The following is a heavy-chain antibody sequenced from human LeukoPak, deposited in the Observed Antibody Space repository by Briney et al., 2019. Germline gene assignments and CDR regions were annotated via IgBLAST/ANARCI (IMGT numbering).Heavy chain of an antibody. J-gene: IGHJ4*02. CDR3: AKDPYLRDFWSGYFDY. CDR2: ISASGSAT. D-gene: IGHD3-3*01. Sequence: GGSLRLSCAASGFIFSNYGMNWVRQAPGKGLEWVAAISASGSATSYADSVRGRFTISRDNSKSTTYLQMNSLRAEDTAVFYCAKDPYLRDFWSGYFDYWGQGIPVTVSS. CDR1: GFIFSNYG. V-gene: IGHV3-23*01.